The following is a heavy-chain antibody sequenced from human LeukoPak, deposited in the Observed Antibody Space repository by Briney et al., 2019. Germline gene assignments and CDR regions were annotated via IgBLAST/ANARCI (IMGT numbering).Heavy chain of an antibody. CDR1: GFTFSSYW. D-gene: IGHD1-26*01. CDR2: INSDGTSA. J-gene: IGHJ4*02. CDR3: ARDLWVAATNYFDY. Sequence: PGGSLRLSCAASGFTFSSYWMHCVRQAPGKGLVWVSRINSDGTSASYADSVKGRFTISRDNAKNTLYLQMNSLRAEDTAVYYCARDLWVAATNYFDYWGQGTLVTVSS. V-gene: IGHV3-74*01.